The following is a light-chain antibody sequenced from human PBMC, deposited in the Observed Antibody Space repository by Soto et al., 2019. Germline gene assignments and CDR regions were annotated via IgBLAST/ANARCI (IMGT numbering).Light chain of an antibody. J-gene: IGLJ2*01. CDR3: SSYTSSSTVL. CDR1: SSDVGGYNY. V-gene: IGLV2-14*01. Sequence: QSVLTQPASVSGSPGQSITISCTGTSSDVGGYNYVSWYQQHPGRAPQLMIYDVSNRPSGVSNRFSGSRSGNTASLTVSGLQAEVEADYYCSSYTSSSTVLFGGGTKLTVL. CDR2: DVS.